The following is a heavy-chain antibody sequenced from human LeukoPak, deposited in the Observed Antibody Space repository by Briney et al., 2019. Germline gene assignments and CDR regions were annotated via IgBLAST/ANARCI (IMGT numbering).Heavy chain of an antibody. J-gene: IGHJ4*02. V-gene: IGHV3-11*03. CDR3: ARPQDQTVAGSDY. D-gene: IGHD6-19*01. Sequence: GGPLRLSCAASGFIFSDYYMSWIRQAPGKGLEWVSYISSSTTFINYADSVKGRFTISRDNAKNSLYLQMNSLRAEDTAVYYCARPQDQTVAGSDYWGQGTLVTVSS. CDR2: ISSSTTFI. CDR1: GFIFSDYY.